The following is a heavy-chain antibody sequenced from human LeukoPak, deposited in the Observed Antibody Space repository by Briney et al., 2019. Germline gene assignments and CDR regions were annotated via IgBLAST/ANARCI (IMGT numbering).Heavy chain of an antibody. CDR3: AKAKELNYYYYMDV. D-gene: IGHD1-26*01. J-gene: IGHJ6*03. CDR1: GFTFSSYG. Sequence: PGGSLRLSCAASGFTFSSYGMHWVRQAPGKGLGGVAVIWYDGSNKYYADSVKGRFTISRDNSKNTLYLQMNSLRAEDTAVYYCAKAKELNYYYYMDVWGKGTTVTVSS. CDR2: IWYDGSNK. V-gene: IGHV3-33*06.